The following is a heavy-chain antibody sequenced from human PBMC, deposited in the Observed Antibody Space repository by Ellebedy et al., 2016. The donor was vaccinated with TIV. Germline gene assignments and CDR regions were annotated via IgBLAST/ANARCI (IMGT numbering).Heavy chain of an antibody. J-gene: IGHJ4*02. D-gene: IGHD1-1*01. V-gene: IGHV1-18*04. CDR3: ARDRQLELSL. CDR1: GYTFTNFA. CDR2: ISVYNGNT. Sequence: AASVKVSCKASGYTFTNFAITWVRQAPGQGLEWMGRISVYNGNTNYAQKFQGRVTMTTDTSTSTAYMELRSLRSDDTAVYYCARDRQLELSLWGQGTLVTVSS.